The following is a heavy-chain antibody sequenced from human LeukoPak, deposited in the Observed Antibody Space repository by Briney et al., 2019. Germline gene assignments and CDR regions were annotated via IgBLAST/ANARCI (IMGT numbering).Heavy chain of an antibody. V-gene: IGHV3-30-3*01. CDR1: GFTFSSYA. J-gene: IGHJ4*02. Sequence: GRSLRLSCAASGFTFSSYAMHWVRQAPGKGLEWVAVISYDGSNKYYADSVKGRFTISRDNSKNTLYLQMNSLRAEDTAAYYCARVAVAAAFDYWGQGTLVTVSS. D-gene: IGHD6-19*01. CDR3: ARVAVAAAFDY. CDR2: ISYDGSNK.